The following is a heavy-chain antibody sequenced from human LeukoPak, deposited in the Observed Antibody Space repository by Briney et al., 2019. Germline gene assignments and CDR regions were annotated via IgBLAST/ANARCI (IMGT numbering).Heavy chain of an antibody. D-gene: IGHD6-6*01. Sequence: PGGSLRLSCAASGFTFSSYAMSWVRQAPGKGLEWVSAISGSGGSTYYADSVKGRFTISRDNSKNTLYLQMNSLRAEDTAVYYCAKDLGYSSSLGGYYFDYWGQGTLVTVSS. CDR2: ISGSGGST. CDR1: GFTFSSYA. J-gene: IGHJ4*02. V-gene: IGHV3-23*01. CDR3: AKDLGYSSSLGGYYFDY.